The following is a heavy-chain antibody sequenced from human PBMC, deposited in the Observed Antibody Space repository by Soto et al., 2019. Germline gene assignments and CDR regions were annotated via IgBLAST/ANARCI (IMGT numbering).Heavy chain of an antibody. J-gene: IGHJ4*02. CDR2: ISSSGTYT. V-gene: IGHV3-21*01. CDR3: ATRYCSSTNCYAFDS. Sequence: GGSLRLFCAASGFTFSDYSMNWVRQAPGKGLEWVSSISSSGTYTYYADSVEGRFTISRDNAKNSLYLQMNSLRAEDTAVYYCATRYCSSTNCYAFDSWGQGTLVTVSS. D-gene: IGHD2-2*01. CDR1: GFTFSDYS.